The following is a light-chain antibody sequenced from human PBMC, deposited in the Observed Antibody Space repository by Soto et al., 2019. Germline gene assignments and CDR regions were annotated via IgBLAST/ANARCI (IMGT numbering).Light chain of an antibody. J-gene: IGLJ2*01. CDR3: CSYAGTFVV. V-gene: IGLV2-8*01. CDR2: DVS. CDR1: SSDVGGYNY. Sequence: QSALTQPPSASGSPGQSVTISCTGTSSDVGGYNYVSWYQQHPGEAPKLLIYDVSKRPSGVRDRFSGSKSGNTASLTISGLRADDEANYYCCSYAGTFVVFGGGTKLTVL.